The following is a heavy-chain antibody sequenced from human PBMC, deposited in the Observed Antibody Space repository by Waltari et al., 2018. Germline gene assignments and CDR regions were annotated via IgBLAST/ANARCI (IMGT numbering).Heavy chain of an antibody. D-gene: IGHD3-10*01. CDR2: IYPSDSDT. Sequence: EVQLVQSGTQVRKPGESLTISCKASEYSFSSHLIGWVRKRPGKGMEWMGIIYPSDSDTRYTPSSQGRVTISADKSTGTAYLEFSSLTASDTAMYFCARELIWPGELGPFDLWGQGTFVSVSS. V-gene: IGHV5-51*01. J-gene: IGHJ3*01. CDR3: ARELIWPGELGPFDL. CDR1: EYSFSSHL.